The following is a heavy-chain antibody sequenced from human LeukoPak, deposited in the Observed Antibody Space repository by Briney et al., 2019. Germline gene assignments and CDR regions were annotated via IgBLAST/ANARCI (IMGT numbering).Heavy chain of an antibody. CDR1: GFTFSSYS. J-gene: IGHJ6*02. CDR3: ARDSVPVDWYYDSSGYQRVPYYYYGMDV. V-gene: IGHV3-21*01. Sequence: GGSLRLSCAASGFTFSSYSMNWVRQAPGKGLEWVSSISSSGSYIYYADSVKGRFTISRDNAKNSLYLQMNSLRAEDTAVYYCARDSVPVDWYYDSSGYQRVPYYYYGMDVWGQGTTVTVSS. CDR2: ISSSGSYI. D-gene: IGHD3-22*01.